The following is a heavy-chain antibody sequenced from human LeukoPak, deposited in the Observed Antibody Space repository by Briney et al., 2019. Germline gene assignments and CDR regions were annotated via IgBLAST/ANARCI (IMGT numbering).Heavy chain of an antibody. Sequence: GGSLRLTCEVSEVTFSNDPISWVRQGPEKGLEWVSSISGSGHNTDYAESVKGRFTISRDDSKNTLWLQMNSLRADDTAVYFCAKQATGGYYPFDFWGQGTLVTVSS. CDR2: ISGSGHNT. CDR3: AKQATGGYYPFDF. D-gene: IGHD2-8*02. V-gene: IGHV3-23*01. J-gene: IGHJ4*02. CDR1: EVTFSNDP.